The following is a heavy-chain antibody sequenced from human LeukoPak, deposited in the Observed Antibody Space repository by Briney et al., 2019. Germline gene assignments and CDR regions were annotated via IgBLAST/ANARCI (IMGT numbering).Heavy chain of an antibody. CDR1: GGSISRSGYS. D-gene: IGHD3-22*01. CDR2: IYYTGST. CDR3: ARGGDSSGYEGRFDP. V-gene: IGHV4-30-4*07. Sequence: PSQTLSLTCAVSGGSISRSGYSWSWIRQPPGKGLDWIAYIYYTGSTNYNPSLKSRVTISLDTSKNQFSLKLTPVTAADTAVYYCARGGDSSGYEGRFDPRGQGTLVTVSS. J-gene: IGHJ5*02.